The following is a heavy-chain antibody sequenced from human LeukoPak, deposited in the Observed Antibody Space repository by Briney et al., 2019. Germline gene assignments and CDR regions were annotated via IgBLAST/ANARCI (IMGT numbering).Heavy chain of an antibody. CDR2: INPSGGTI. CDR3: ARRGIAARPSGFDY. D-gene: IGHD6-6*01. J-gene: IGHJ4*02. CDR1: GYIFTTYY. V-gene: IGHV1-46*01. Sequence: ASVKVSCKASGYIFTTYYIHWVRQAPGQGPEWMGLINPSGGTISYAQKFQGRATMTRDTSTSTVYMELSSLRSEDTAVYYCARRGIAARPSGFDYWGQGTLVTVSS.